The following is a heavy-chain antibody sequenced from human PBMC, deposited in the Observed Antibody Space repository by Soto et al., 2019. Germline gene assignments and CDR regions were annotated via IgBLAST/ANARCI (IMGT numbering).Heavy chain of an antibody. CDR2: ISYDGSDI. CDR1: GFTFRTYE. J-gene: IGHJ6*02. D-gene: IGHD1-20*01. Sequence: QVQLVESGGGVVQPGRSLRLSCAASGFTFRTYEMHWVRQAPGKGLEWVAVISYDGSDIYYADSVRGRFTISRDNSKDTLYLQMNSLRAEDTAVFYCAKVAAATTITGDYYYGMDVWGQGTTVTVSS. CDR3: AKVAAATTITGDYYYGMDV. V-gene: IGHV3-30*18.